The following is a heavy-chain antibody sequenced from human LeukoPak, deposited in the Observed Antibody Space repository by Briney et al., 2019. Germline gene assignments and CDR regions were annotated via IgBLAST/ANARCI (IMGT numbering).Heavy chain of an antibody. CDR1: GFTFSSYW. CDR2: INSDGSST. Sequence: GGSLRLSCAASGFTFSSYWMHWVRQAPGRGLVWVSRINSDGSSTSYADSVKGRFTISRDNAKNTLYLQMNSLRAEDTAVYYCAGDPAYSGYDRYNWFDPWGQGTLVTVSS. D-gene: IGHD5-12*01. V-gene: IGHV3-74*01. CDR3: AGDPAYSGYDRYNWFDP. J-gene: IGHJ5*02.